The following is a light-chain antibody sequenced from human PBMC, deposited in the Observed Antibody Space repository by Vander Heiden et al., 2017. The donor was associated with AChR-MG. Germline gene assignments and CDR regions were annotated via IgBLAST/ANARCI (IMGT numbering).Light chain of an antibody. CDR2: EVS. Sequence: ALTQPPSVSGPPGKSVTISCTGTSGDIVPYNLHLWFQQAPGPAPQPMIVEVSNRPSGVSDRFSGSKSGDAASLTISGLQAEDEADYYCSSYTTANTFFGGGTRLTVL. CDR1: SGDIVPYNL. CDR3: SSYTTANTF. J-gene: IGLJ2*01. V-gene: IGLV2-18*02.